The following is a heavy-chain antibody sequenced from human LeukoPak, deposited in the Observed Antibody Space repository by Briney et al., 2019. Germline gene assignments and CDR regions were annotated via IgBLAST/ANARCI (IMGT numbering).Heavy chain of an antibody. J-gene: IGHJ5*02. V-gene: IGHV4-59*12. Sequence: PSETLSLTCTVSGGSISSYYWSWIRQPPGKGLEWIGYIYYSGSTNYNPSLKSRVTMSVDTSKNQFSLKLSSVTAADTAVYYCARWRAGWFDPWGQGTLVTVSS. CDR1: GGSISSYY. D-gene: IGHD6-13*01. CDR3: ARWRAGWFDP. CDR2: IYYSGST.